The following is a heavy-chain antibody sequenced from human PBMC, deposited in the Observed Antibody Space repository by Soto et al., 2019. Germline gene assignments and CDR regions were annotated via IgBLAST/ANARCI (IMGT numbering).Heavy chain of an antibody. CDR3: TRGLASGAY. Sequence: QVQLVQPGAEVKKPGASVKFSCKASGYIFTNFYIHWVRQAPGQGLEWIGIINPNGGSTNYAQNFQGRVTMTRDTSTSTVYMDLSSLRSEDTAVYYCTRGLASGAYWGQGTLITFSS. CDR1: GYIFTNFY. V-gene: IGHV1-46*03. CDR2: INPNGGST. D-gene: IGHD6-6*01. J-gene: IGHJ4*02.